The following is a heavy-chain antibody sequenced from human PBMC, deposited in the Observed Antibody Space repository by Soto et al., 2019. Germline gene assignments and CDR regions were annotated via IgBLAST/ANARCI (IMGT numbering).Heavy chain of an antibody. V-gene: IGHV1-69*01. CDR2: IFPIFGTA. D-gene: IGHD6-6*01. Sequence: QVQLVQSGAEVKKPGSSVKVSCKASGGTFSSYAISWVRQAPGQGLEWMGGIFPIFGTANYAQKFQGRVTITADESTSTAYMELSSLRSEDTAVYYCARDVRIEYSSSYGMDVWGQGTTVTVSS. CDR3: ARDVRIEYSSSYGMDV. J-gene: IGHJ6*02. CDR1: GGTFSSYA.